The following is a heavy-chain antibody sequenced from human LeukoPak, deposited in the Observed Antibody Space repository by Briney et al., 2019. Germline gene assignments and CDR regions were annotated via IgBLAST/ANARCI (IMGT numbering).Heavy chain of an antibody. CDR3: AIAAAGTYYYYGMDV. D-gene: IGHD6-13*01. Sequence: ASVKVSCTASGYTFTSYDINWVRQATGQGLEWMGWMNPNSGNTGYAQKFQGRVTMTRNTSISTAYMELSSLRSEDTAVYYCAIAAAGTYYYYGMDVWGQGTTVTVSS. J-gene: IGHJ6*02. CDR2: MNPNSGNT. V-gene: IGHV1-8*01. CDR1: GYTFTSYD.